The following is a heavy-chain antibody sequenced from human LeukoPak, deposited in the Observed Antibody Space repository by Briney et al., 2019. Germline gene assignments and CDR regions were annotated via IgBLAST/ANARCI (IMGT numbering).Heavy chain of an antibody. CDR2: IYKGGTT. Sequence: GGSLRLSCAPSGLSVSSNYMNWARQARGGGREWVSAIYKGGTTYYAASEKGRSTIPRDNSKKTLYLQLDSRSAEDTAVCSCARDKLGTGYSSDFDCWGQATLVTVSS. CDR3: ARDKLGTGYSSDFDC. J-gene: IGHJ4*02. V-gene: IGHV3-66*02. CDR1: GLSVSSNY. D-gene: IGHD6-19*01.